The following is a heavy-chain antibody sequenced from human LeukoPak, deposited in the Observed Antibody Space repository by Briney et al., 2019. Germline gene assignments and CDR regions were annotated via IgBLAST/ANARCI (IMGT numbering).Heavy chain of an antibody. J-gene: IGHJ4*02. CDR2: IYTSGST. V-gene: IGHV4-4*07. CDR3: AGGARDCSGGSCYFREFHY. D-gene: IGHD2-15*01. Sequence: SETLSLTCTVSGGSISSYYWSWIRQPAGKGLEWIGRIYTSGSTNYNPSLKSRVTMSVDTSKSQCSLKLSSVTAADTAVYYCAGGARDCSGGSCYFREFHYWGQGTLVTVSS. CDR1: GGSISSYY.